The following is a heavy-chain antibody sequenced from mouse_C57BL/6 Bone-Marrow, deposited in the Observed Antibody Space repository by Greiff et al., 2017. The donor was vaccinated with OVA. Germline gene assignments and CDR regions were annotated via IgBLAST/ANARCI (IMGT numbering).Heavy chain of an antibody. D-gene: IGHD1-1*01. CDR2: IYPRSGNT. CDR3: PITTVVAPYFDY. Sequence: VQLVESGAELARPGASVKLSCKASGYTFTSYGISWVKQRTGQGLEWIGEIYPRSGNTYYNEKFKGKATLTADKSSSTAYMELRSLTSEDSAVYFCPITTVVAPYFDYWGQGTTLTVSS. J-gene: IGHJ2*01. V-gene: IGHV1-81*01. CDR1: GYTFTSYG.